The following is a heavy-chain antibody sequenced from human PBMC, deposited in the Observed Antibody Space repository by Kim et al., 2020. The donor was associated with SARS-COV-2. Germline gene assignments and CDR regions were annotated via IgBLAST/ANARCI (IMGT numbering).Heavy chain of an antibody. J-gene: IGHJ4*02. CDR2: IYYSGST. V-gene: IGHV4-59*01. D-gene: IGHD1-26*01. Sequence: SETLSLTCTVSGGSISSYYWSWIRQPPGKGLEWIGYIYYSGSTNYNPSLKSRVTISVDTSKNQFSLKLSSVTAADTAVYYCARVGDTVYYFDYWGQGTLV. CDR1: GGSISSYY. CDR3: ARVGDTVYYFDY.